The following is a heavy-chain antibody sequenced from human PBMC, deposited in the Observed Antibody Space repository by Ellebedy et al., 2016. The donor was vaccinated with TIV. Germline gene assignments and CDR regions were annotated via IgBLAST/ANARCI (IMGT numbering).Heavy chain of an antibody. Sequence: PGGSLRLSCAVSGFTVSSNFMIWVRQAPGQGLEWISVLYSGGYTHYADSVKGRFTISRDNSQNTLFLQMNSLRAEDTAVYYCARDGGDGNHYCDYWGQGTLVTVSS. CDR3: ARDGGDGNHYCDY. CDR1: GFTVSSNF. V-gene: IGHV3-53*01. D-gene: IGHD2-15*01. J-gene: IGHJ4*02. CDR2: LYSGGYT.